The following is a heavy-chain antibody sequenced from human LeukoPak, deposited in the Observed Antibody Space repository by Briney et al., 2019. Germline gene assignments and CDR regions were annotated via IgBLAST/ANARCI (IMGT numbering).Heavy chain of an antibody. CDR3: ASGIAAAGRHFDY. J-gene: IGHJ4*02. CDR2: INHSGST. D-gene: IGHD6-13*01. V-gene: IGHV4-34*01. Sequence: SETLSLTCAVYGGSFSGYYWSWIRQPPGKRLEWIGEINHSGSTNYNPSLKSRVTISVDTSKNQFSLKLSSVTAADTAVYYCASGIAAAGRHFDYWGQGTLVTVSS. CDR1: GGSFSGYY.